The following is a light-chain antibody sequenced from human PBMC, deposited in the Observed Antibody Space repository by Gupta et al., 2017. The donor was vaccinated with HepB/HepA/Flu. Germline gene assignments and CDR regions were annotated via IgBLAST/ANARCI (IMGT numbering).Light chain of an antibody. CDR3: KQGLHTPRT. CDR1: QSLLHTNGFNC. J-gene: IGKJ3*01. V-gene: IGKV2-28*01. Sequence: DVVMTQSPLFLPVTPGEPASISCRSSQSLLHTNGFNCLEWYLQKPGQSPQLLIYVGSNRASGVPDRFSGSGSGTDFTLKISRVEAEDVGVYYCKQGLHTPRTFGHGTKVDIK. CDR2: VGS.